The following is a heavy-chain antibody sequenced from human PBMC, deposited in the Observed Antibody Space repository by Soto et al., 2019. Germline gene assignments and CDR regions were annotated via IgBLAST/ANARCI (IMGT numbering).Heavy chain of an antibody. J-gene: IGHJ6*02. D-gene: IGHD6-13*01. V-gene: IGHV1-69*13. CDR1: GGTFSSYA. CDR2: IIPIFGTA. CDR3: ARALRIAAAGTHNYYYGMDV. Sequence: SVKVSCKASGGTFSSYAISWVRQAPGQGLEWMGGIIPIFGTANYAQKFQGRVTITADESTSTAYMELSSLRSEDTAVYYCARALRIAAAGTHNYYYGMDVWGQGTTVTVS.